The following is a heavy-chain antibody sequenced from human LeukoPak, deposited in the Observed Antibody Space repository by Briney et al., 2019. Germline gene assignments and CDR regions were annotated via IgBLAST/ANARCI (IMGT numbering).Heavy chain of an antibody. CDR3: AIDEPNYAPYDFDY. CDR1: RFTFSNAW. D-gene: IGHD4/OR15-4a*01. V-gene: IGHV3-15*01. J-gene: IGHJ4*02. Sequence: PGGSLRLSCAASRFTFSNAWMNWVRQAPGKGLEWVGRIKSKVNGETTDYAAPVKGRFTISRDDSNNMVYLQMNSLKIEDTAGYYCAIDEPNYAPYDFDYWGQGTLVTVSS. CDR2: IKSKVNGETT.